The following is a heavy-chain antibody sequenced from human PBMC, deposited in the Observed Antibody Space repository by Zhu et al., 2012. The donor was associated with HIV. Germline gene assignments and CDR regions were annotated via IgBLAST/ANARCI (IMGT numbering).Heavy chain of an antibody. D-gene: IGHD6-19*01. CDR2: VYTSGST. CDR1: GGSISSYY. Sequence: QVQLQESGPGLVKASETLSLTCTVSGGSISSYYYNWIRQPAGKGLEWIGRVYTSGSTNYNPSLKSPVTMSVDTSKNQVSLKMNSVTAADTAVYYCAREVGAVAGRAYYYGMDVWGQGTTVNRLL. J-gene: IGHJ6*02. V-gene: IGHV4-4*07. CDR3: AREVGAVAGRAYYYGMDV.